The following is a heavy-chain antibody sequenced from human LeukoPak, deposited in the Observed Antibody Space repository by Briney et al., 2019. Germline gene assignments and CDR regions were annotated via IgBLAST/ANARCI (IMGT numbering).Heavy chain of an antibody. D-gene: IGHD3-16*01. CDR1: GFTFSSYG. CDR3: AKTYGGDGSNDY. Sequence: PGGSLRLSCEASGFTFSSYGMHWVRQAPGKGLEWVADISYDGSSRSYADSVKGPFTISRDNSKNTLYLQMNSLRPEDTAVYYCAKTYGGDGSNDYWGQGTLVTVSS. CDR2: ISYDGSSR. J-gene: IGHJ4*02. V-gene: IGHV3-30*18.